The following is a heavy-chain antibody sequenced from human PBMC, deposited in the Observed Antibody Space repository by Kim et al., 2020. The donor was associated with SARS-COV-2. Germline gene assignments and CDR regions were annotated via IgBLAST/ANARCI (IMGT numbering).Heavy chain of an antibody. J-gene: IGHJ6*02. CDR1: GYSFTSYW. Sequence: GESLKISCKGSGYSFTSYWISWVRQMPGKGLEWMGRIDPSDSYTNYSPSFQGHVTISADKSISTAYLQWSSLKASDTAMYYCASRTTYGDYPYYYGMDVWGQGTTVTVSS. D-gene: IGHD4-17*01. CDR2: IDPSDSYT. CDR3: ASRTTYGDYPYYYGMDV. V-gene: IGHV5-10-1*01.